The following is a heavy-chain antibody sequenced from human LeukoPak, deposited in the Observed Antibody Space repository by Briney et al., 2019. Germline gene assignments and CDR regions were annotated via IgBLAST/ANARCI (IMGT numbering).Heavy chain of an antibody. Sequence: SETLSLTCTVSGGSISSSSYYWGWIRQPPGKGLEWIGSSYYSGSTYYNPSLKSRVTISVDTSKNQFSLKLSSVTAADTAVYYCARTMVRGFDVGTWFDPWGQGTPVTVSS. V-gene: IGHV4-39*01. D-gene: IGHD3-10*01. CDR1: GGSISSSSYY. J-gene: IGHJ5*02. CDR3: ARTMVRGFDVGTWFDP. CDR2: SYYSGST.